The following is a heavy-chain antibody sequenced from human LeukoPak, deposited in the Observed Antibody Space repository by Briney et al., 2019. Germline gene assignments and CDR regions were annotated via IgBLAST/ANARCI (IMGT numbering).Heavy chain of an antibody. J-gene: IGHJ3*02. CDR1: GGSISGYF. Sequence: PSETLSLTCSVSGGSISGYFWSWIRQPPGKGLEWIGYIYYSGSTNYNPSLKSRVTISVDTSKNQFSLKLSSVTAADTAVYYCAGLDYGDDAFDIWGQGTMVTVSS. D-gene: IGHD4-17*01. CDR2: IYYSGST. V-gene: IGHV4-59*08. CDR3: AGLDYGDDAFDI.